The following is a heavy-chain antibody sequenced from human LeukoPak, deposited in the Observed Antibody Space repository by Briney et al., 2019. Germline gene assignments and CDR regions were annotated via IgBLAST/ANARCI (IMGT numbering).Heavy chain of an antibody. V-gene: IGHV1-46*01. CDR2: INPSGGST. J-gene: IGHJ4*02. Sequence: ASVKVSCKASGYTFSNYGISWVRQAPGQGLEWMGIINPSGGSTSHAQKFQGRVTMTRDTSTSTVYMELSSLRSEDTAVYYCARRGGSYSFDYWGQGTLVTVSS. D-gene: IGHD1-26*01. CDR3: ARRGGSYSFDY. CDR1: GYTFSNYG.